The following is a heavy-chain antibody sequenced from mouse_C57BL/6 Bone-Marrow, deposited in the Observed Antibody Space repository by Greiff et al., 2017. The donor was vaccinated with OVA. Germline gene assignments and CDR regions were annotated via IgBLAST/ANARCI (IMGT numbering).Heavy chain of an antibody. J-gene: IGHJ3*01. Sequence: VQLQQSGPGLVQPSQSLSITCTVSGFSLTSYGVHWVRQSPGKGLEWLGVIWRGGSTDYNAAFMSRLSITKDNSKSQVFFKMNSLQAGNTAIYYCDTHYYGSSRGFAYWGQGTLVTVSA. D-gene: IGHD1-1*01. CDR2: IWRGGST. CDR1: GFSLTSYG. V-gene: IGHV2-5*01. CDR3: DTHYYGSSRGFAY.